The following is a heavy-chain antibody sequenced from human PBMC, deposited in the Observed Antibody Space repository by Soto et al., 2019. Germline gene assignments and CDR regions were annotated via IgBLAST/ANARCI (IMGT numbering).Heavy chain of an antibody. CDR2: ISGSGGST. J-gene: IGHJ4*02. Sequence: PSGTLSLTCGVSGFTFSSYAMSWVRQAPGKGLEWVSAISGSGGSTYYADSVKGRFTISRDNSKNTLYLQMNSLRAEDTAVYYCAKDPDGYPGICNYWCQGTLVTVSS. V-gene: IGHV3-23*01. CDR1: GFTFSSYA. CDR3: AKDPDGYPGICNY. D-gene: IGHD5-12*01.